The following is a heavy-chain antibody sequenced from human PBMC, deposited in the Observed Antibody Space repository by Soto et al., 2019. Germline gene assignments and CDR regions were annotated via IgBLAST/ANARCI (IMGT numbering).Heavy chain of an antibody. D-gene: IGHD6-13*01. Sequence: GGSLRLSCAGSGFTFGNYAMSWVRQAPGKGLELVSGISGSGGGNLYYADSVKGRFTISRDNSKNTLYLQMNSLRAEDTAVYYCAKVASSSWYFDYWGQGTLVTVS. V-gene: IGHV3-23*01. CDR2: ISGSGGGNL. CDR1: GFTFGNYA. J-gene: IGHJ4*02. CDR3: AKVASSSWYFDY.